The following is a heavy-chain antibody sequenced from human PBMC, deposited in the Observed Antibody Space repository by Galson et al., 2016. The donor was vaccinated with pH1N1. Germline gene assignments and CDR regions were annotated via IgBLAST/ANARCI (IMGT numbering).Heavy chain of an antibody. CDR1: GFTFNRYW. CDR2: IKEDGSAK. CDR3: ARLGCAGGGCYPWRY. V-gene: IGHV3-7*03. D-gene: IGHD2-8*02. J-gene: IGHJ4*02. Sequence: SLRLSCAATGFTFNRYWMHWVRQAPGKGLEWVANIKEDGSAKYYVDSVKSRFTISRDNARDSLYLQMHSLAAEDTAVYYCARLGCAGGGCYPWRYWGRGTLVTFSS.